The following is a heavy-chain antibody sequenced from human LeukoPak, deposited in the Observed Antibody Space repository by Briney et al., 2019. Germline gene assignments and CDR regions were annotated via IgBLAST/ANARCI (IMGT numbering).Heavy chain of an antibody. J-gene: IGHJ5*01. D-gene: IGHD4-23*01. CDR2: MSPNSGKT. CDR1: GYTFTNFD. Sequence: ASVKVSCKASGYTFTNFDINWVRQATGQGLEWMGRMSPNSGKTVDAQKFQGRVARTRTTSIGTAYMELSSLTSEDTAVYYCAKSPPPTVVTATPPVTFFDSWGQGPLVTVSS. CDR3: AKSPPPTVVTATPPVTFFDS. V-gene: IGHV1-8*02.